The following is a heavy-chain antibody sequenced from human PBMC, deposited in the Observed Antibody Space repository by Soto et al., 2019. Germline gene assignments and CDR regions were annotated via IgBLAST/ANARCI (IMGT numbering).Heavy chain of an antibody. J-gene: IGHJ4*02. CDR2: SYYSGST. D-gene: IGHD4-17*01. Sequence: QVQLRESGPGLVKPSQTLSLTCTVSGGSISNDNYYWTWIRQHPGKGLEWIGYSYYSGSTYYNPSLNSRFSISVVTSKNQFSLKLSSVTAADTAVYYCITTTVTTISLDYWGQGTLVTVSS. CDR3: ITTTVTTISLDY. CDR1: GGSISNDNYY. V-gene: IGHV4-31*06.